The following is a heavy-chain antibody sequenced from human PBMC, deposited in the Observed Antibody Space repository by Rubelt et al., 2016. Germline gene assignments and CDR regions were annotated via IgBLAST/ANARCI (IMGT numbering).Heavy chain of an antibody. V-gene: IGHV4-39*01. D-gene: IGHD2-2*01. Sequence: QLQLQESGPGLVKPSETLSLTCTVSGGSIISSSHYWGWIRQAPGKGLEWIGEIDFSGSTNYNPSLRGRVTISVNTSKNQFSLKLSSVTAADTAVYYCARQHCSSTSCYYYYGMDVWGQGTTVTVSS. CDR3: ARQHCSSTSCYYYYGMDV. CDR2: IDFSGST. J-gene: IGHJ6*02. CDR1: GGSIISSSHY.